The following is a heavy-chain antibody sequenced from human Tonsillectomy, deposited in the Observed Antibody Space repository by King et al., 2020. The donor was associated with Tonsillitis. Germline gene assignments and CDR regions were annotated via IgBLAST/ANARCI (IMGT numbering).Heavy chain of an antibody. J-gene: IGHJ4*02. CDR2: ISGSGAST. V-gene: IGHV3-23*04. CDR3: ATAMGYSYLYYFDY. Sequence: VQLVESGGGLVQPGGSLRLSCAASGFTFSTYAMSWVRQAPGKGLEWISAISGSGASTYYADSVRGRFTISRDNSKNTLYLEMNSLRAEYTAVYNFATAMGYSYLYYFDYWGQGTLVTVSS. D-gene: IGHD5-18*01. CDR1: GFTFSTYA.